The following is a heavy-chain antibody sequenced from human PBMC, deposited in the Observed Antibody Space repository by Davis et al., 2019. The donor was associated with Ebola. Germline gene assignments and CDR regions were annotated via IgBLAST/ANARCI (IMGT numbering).Heavy chain of an antibody. V-gene: IGHV3-21*01. J-gene: IGHJ4*02. CDR3: ARRLYVLRFLEWSPFDY. D-gene: IGHD3-3*01. CDR2: ISATTGYI. CDR1: GFIFSSSS. Sequence: GESLKISCATSGFIFSSSSMNWVRQVPGTGLELVSSISATTGYIYYADSVKGRFTISRDNAKNSLYLQMNGLRAEDTAVYYCARRLYVLRFLEWSPFDYWGQGTLVTVSS.